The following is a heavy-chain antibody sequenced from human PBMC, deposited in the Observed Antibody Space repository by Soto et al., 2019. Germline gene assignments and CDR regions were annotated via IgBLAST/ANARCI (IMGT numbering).Heavy chain of an antibody. J-gene: IGHJ4*02. CDR3: ARDMGGYYDSSGYYPTYYFDY. CDR1: GFTFSSYG. D-gene: IGHD3-22*01. V-gene: IGHV3-33*01. CDR2: IWYDGSNK. Sequence: QVQLVESGGGVVQPGRSLRLSCAASGFTFSSYGMHWVRQAPGKGLEWVAVIWYDGSNKYYADSVKGRFTISRDNSKNTRYLQMNSLRAEDTAVYYCARDMGGYYDSSGYYPTYYFDYWGQGTLVTVSS.